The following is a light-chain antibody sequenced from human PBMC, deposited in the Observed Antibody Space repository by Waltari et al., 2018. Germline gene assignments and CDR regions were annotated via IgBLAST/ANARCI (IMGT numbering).Light chain of an antibody. Sequence: DIVMTQSPDSLAVSLGERATISCKSSQSILYNSNDKNYLSWYQQKPGPPPKLLIYWASTRESGVPDRFSGSWSGTDFTLTISSLQAEDVAVYYCQQYYSRRTFGQGTKVEIK. J-gene: IGKJ1*01. CDR2: WAS. V-gene: IGKV4-1*01. CDR1: QSILYNSNDKNY. CDR3: QQYYSRRT.